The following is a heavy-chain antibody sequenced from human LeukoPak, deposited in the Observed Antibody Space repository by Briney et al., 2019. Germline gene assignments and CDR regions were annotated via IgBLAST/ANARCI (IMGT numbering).Heavy chain of an antibody. V-gene: IGHV3-23*01. J-gene: IGHJ4*02. Sequence: GGSLRLSCAASGFTFSSYTMSWVRQAPGKGLEWVSTITTSDGNTYYADSVKGRFTVPRDNSKNTLFLQMNSLRAEDTAVYYCAKDGGLWVSAHWGDSWGRGTLVTVSS. CDR2: ITTSDGNT. D-gene: IGHD7-27*01. CDR3: AKDGGLWVSAHWGDS. CDR1: GFTFSSYT.